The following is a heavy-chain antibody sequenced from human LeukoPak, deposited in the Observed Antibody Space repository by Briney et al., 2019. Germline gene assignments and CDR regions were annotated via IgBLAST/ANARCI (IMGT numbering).Heavy chain of an antibody. Sequence: ASVKVSCKASGGTFSSYAISWVRQAPGQGLEWMGGIIPIFGTANYAQKFQGRVTITADESTSTAYMELSSLRSEDTAVYYCARVRDFWSGRDAFDIWGQGTMVTVSS. D-gene: IGHD3-3*01. CDR2: IIPIFGTA. J-gene: IGHJ3*02. CDR3: ARVRDFWSGRDAFDI. V-gene: IGHV1-69*13. CDR1: GGTFSSYA.